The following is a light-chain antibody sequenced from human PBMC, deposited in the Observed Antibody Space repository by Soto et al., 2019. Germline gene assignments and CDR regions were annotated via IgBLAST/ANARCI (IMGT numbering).Light chain of an antibody. CDR1: SSNIGAGYD. CDR2: GNS. V-gene: IGLV1-40*01. CDR3: QSYDSSLSVYVV. J-gene: IGLJ2*01. Sequence: QSVVTQPPLVSGAPGQRVTISCTGSSSNIGAGYDVHWYQQLPGTAPKLLIYGNSNRPSGVPDRFSGSKSGTSASLAITGLQAEDEADYYCQSYDSSLSVYVVFGGGTKVTVL.